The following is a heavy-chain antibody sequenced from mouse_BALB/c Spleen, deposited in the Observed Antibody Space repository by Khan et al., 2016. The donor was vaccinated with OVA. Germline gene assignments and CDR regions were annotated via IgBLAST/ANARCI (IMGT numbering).Heavy chain of an antibody. D-gene: IGHD1-1*01. J-gene: IGHJ2*01. CDR1: GFTFSSFG. Sequence: EVELVESGGGLVQPGGSRKLSCAASGFTFSSFGMHWVRQAPEKGLEWVAYISSGSSTIYYADTVKGRFTISRDNPKNTLFLQMTSLRSEDTAMYYSVRGNYYGSSYVGYWGQGTTLTVSS. V-gene: IGHV5-17*02. CDR2: ISSGSSTI. CDR3: VRGNYYGSSYVGY.